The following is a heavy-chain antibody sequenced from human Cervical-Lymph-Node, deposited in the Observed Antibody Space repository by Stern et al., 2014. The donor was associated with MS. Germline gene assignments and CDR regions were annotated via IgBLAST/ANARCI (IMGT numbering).Heavy chain of an antibody. CDR2: ISSDGSSA. J-gene: IGHJ5*02. Sequence: EMQLVESGGGLVQPGGSLRLSCVASGFSFRGYWMHWVRQAPGKGLEWVSRISSDGSSATYADSVKGRFTTSRDNAKNTLYLQMYSLTAEDTAVYFCVREGYSTSWYTWGQGTLATVSS. CDR1: GFSFRGYW. V-gene: IGHV3-74*01. D-gene: IGHD6-13*01. CDR3: VREGYSTSWYT.